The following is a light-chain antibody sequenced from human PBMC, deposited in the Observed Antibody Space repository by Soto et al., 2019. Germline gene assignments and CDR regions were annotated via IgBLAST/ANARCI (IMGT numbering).Light chain of an antibody. V-gene: IGKV3-20*01. CDR1: QTVDSNY. CDR3: QQYGSLSWT. Sequence: ILLTQSPGTLSLSPGERATLSCRASQTVDSNYLAWYPQKPGQAPSIIIFGASGRATGIPDRFSGSGSGTAFTLTIRRLEPEDFAVYYCQQYGSLSWTFGQGTKVDLK. J-gene: IGKJ1*01. CDR2: GAS.